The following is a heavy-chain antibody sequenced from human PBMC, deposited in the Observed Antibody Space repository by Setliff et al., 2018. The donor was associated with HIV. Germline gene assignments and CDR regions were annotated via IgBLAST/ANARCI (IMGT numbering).Heavy chain of an antibody. D-gene: IGHD3-10*01. CDR3: ARSNTVRGVIPFDY. V-gene: IGHV4-38-2*01. Sequence: SETLSLTCAVSGYSISSGYYWGWIRQPPGKGLEWIGGIYHSGSTYYNPSLKSRVTISVDTSKNQFSLKLSSVTAADTAVYYCARSNTVRGVIPFDYWGQGTLVTVSS. J-gene: IGHJ4*02. CDR1: GYSISSGYY. CDR2: IYHSGST.